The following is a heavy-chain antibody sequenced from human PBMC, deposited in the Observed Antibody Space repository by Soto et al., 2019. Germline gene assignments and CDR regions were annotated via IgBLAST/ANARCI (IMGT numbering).Heavy chain of an antibody. Sequence: QVQLVQSGTEVKKPGSSVQVSCQASGGTFSSYTISWVRQAPGQGLEWMGRIIPMLGITNYAQKFRGRVTITADKSTSTAYMDLSSLRSEDTAVYYCAREERDYDFLTGYSAMDVWGQGTTVTVTS. J-gene: IGHJ6*02. D-gene: IGHD3-9*01. V-gene: IGHV1-69*08. CDR3: AREERDYDFLTGYSAMDV. CDR1: GGTFSSYT. CDR2: IIPMLGIT.